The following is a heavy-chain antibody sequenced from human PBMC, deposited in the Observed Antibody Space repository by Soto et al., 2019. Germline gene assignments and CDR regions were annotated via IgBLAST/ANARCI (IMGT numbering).Heavy chain of an antibody. J-gene: IGHJ6*03. Sequence: GGSLRLSCAASGFTFSSYDMHWVRQATGKGLEWVSAIGTAGDTYYPGSVKGRFTISRENAKNSLYLQMNSLRAGDTAVYYCARGRYCSSTSCYNYYYMDVWGKGTTVTVSS. CDR2: IGTAGDT. D-gene: IGHD2-2*02. CDR3: ARGRYCSSTSCYNYYYMDV. CDR1: GFTFSSYD. V-gene: IGHV3-13*01.